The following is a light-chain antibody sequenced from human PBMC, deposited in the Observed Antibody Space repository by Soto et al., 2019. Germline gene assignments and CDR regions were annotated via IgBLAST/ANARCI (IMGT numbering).Light chain of an antibody. J-gene: IGLJ1*01. CDR1: SSDVGSYNL. CDR3: CSYAGSSTYV. V-gene: IGLV2-23*01. CDR2: EDT. Sequence: QSALTQPASVSGSPGQSITISCTGTSSDVGSYNLVSWYQQHPGKAPKLMIYEDTKRPSGISSRFSGSESGITAFLTISGLQAEDEADYYCCSYAGSSTYVFGTGTKVTVL.